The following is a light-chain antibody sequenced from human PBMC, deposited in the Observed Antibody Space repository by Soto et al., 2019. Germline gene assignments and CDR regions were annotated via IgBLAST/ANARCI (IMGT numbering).Light chain of an antibody. V-gene: IGKV3-20*01. J-gene: IGKJ4*01. CDR3: QQYGSSPLT. CDR2: GAS. CDR1: QSVSSSY. Sequence: EIVLTQSPGTLSLSPGERATLSCRASQSVSSSYLAWYQQKPGQAPRLLIYGASSRATGIPDRFSGSGSGTDFTHTISRLEPEDFAVYYCQQYGSSPLTFGGGTKVDIK.